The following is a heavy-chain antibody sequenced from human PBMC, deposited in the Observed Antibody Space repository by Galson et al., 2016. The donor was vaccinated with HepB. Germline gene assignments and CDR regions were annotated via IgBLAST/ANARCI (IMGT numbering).Heavy chain of an antibody. Sequence: TLSLTCAVSGCSISSSDWWSWVRQPPGQGLEWSGQIFHTGTTNHNPSLKSRVTISLDTSKNLFSLKLRSVTAADTAVYYCAGGTGWYAYWGQGALVTVSS. CDR2: IFHTGTT. CDR3: AGGTGWYAY. CDR1: GCSISSSDW. V-gene: IGHV4-4*02. D-gene: IGHD6-19*01. J-gene: IGHJ4*02.